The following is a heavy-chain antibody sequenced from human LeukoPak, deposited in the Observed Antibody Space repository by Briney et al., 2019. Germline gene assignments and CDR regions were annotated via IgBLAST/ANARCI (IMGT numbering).Heavy chain of an antibody. CDR3: ARGDYYVSGY. Sequence: SETLSLTCAVYGGPFSGYYWSWIRQPPGKGLEWIGEINHSGSTNYNPSLKSRVTISVDTSKNQFSLKLSSVTAADTAVYYCARGDYYVSGYWGQGTLVTVSS. J-gene: IGHJ4*02. D-gene: IGHD3-10*01. CDR1: GGPFSGYY. V-gene: IGHV4-34*01. CDR2: INHSGST.